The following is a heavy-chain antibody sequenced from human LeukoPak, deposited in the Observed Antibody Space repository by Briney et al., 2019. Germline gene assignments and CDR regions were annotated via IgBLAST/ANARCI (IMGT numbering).Heavy chain of an antibody. J-gene: IGHJ4*02. CDR2: IAYYGSRA. D-gene: IGHD1-14*01. CDR1: GFTFGGYG. V-gene: IGHV3-33*01. CDR3: TRYNNDHFDY. Sequence: GGSLRLSCAGSGFTFGGYGMHWFRQTPGKGLEWVAVIAYYGSRAFYADSVKGRFTISRDNSKNTMSVQMDDLRAEDTAVYYCTRYNNDHFDYWGQGTLVTVSS.